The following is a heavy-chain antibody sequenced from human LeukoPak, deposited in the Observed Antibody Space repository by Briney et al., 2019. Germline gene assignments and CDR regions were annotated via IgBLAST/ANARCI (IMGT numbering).Heavy chain of an antibody. Sequence: GGSLRLSCAASGFTFSSYWMHWVRQAPGKGLVWVSRINSDRSSTSYADSVKGRFTISRDNAKNTLYLQMNSLRAEDTAVYYCAVGYDWGDDAFDIWGQGTMVTVSS. CDR3: AVGYDWGDDAFDI. CDR2: INSDRSST. CDR1: GFTFSSYW. J-gene: IGHJ3*02. V-gene: IGHV3-74*01. D-gene: IGHD5-12*01.